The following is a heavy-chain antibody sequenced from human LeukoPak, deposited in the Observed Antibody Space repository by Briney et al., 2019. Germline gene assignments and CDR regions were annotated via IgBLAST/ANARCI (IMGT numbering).Heavy chain of an antibody. J-gene: IGHJ3*02. V-gene: IGHV3-23*01. CDR2: ISGSGGST. CDR3: AKSNGITMIVVASDAFDI. Sequence: PGGSLRLSCAASGFTFSSYSMNWVRQAPGKGLEWVSAISGSGGSTYYADSVKGRFTISRDNSKNTLYLQMNSLRAEDTAVYYCAKSNGITMIVVASDAFDIWGQGTMVTVSS. D-gene: IGHD3-22*01. CDR1: GFTFSSYS.